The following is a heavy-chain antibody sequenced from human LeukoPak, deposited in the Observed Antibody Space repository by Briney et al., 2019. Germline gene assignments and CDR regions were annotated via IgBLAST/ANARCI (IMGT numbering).Heavy chain of an antibody. CDR1: GGSISSYY. CDR2: IYTSGST. CDR3: ARDGSPYSSSWLLHDAFDI. D-gene: IGHD6-13*01. J-gene: IGHJ3*02. Sequence: SETLSLTCTVSGGSISSYYWSWIRQPAGKGLEWIGRIYTSGSTNYNPSLKSRVTMSVDTSKNQFSLKLSSVTAADTAVYYCARDGSPYSSSWLLHDAFDIWGQGTMVTVSS. V-gene: IGHV4-4*07.